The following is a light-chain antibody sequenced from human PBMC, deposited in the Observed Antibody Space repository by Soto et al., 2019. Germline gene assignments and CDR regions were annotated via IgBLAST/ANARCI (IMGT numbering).Light chain of an antibody. V-gene: IGLV1-44*01. CDR3: AAWDDSLNGQL. J-gene: IGLJ1*01. CDR1: SSNIGSDA. CDR2: SNN. Sequence: QSVLTQPPSASGTPGQRVTISCSGSSSNIGSDAVSWYQPLPGTAPKLLIYSNNQRPSGVPDRFSGSKSGTSASLAISGLQSEDEADYYCAAWDDSLNGQLFGTGTKVTVL.